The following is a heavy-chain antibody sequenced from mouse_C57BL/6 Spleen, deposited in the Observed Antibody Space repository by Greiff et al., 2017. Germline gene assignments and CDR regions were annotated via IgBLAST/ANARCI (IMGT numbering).Heavy chain of an antibody. CDR1: GYTFTSYW. CDR3: ARGFYYSISYVKYFDV. J-gene: IGHJ1*03. V-gene: IGHV1-72*01. D-gene: IGHD1-1*01. Sequence: QVQLQQPGAELVKPGASVKLSCKASGYTFTSYWMHWVKQRPGRGLEWIGMIDPNSGGTKYNEKFKSKATLTVDKPSSTAYMQLSSLTSEDSAVYYCARGFYYSISYVKYFDVWGTGTTLTVSS. CDR2: IDPNSGGT.